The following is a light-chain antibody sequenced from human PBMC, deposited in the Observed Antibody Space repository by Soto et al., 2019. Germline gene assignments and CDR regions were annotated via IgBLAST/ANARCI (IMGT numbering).Light chain of an antibody. J-gene: IGKJ1*01. Sequence: EIVLTQSPGTLSLSPGERATLSCRASQSVSSTYLAWYQHKPGQAPRLLFYGASSRATDIPDRFSGSGSGTDFSLTISRLEPEDFAVYYCQQYGSSPPWTFGQVTKVEIK. CDR3: QQYGSSPPWT. CDR1: QSVSSTY. V-gene: IGKV3-20*01. CDR2: GAS.